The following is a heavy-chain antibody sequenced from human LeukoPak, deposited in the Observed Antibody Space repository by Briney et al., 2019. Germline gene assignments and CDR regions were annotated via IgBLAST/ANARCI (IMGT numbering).Heavy chain of an antibody. CDR1: GFSFSAYW. V-gene: IGHV3-7*01. Sequence: GGSLRLSCAASGFSFSAYWMTWVRQAPGRGLEWVANINPAGSETYYVDPVKGRFSISRDNAKNLVYLQMNSLRAEDTAVYHCARFGYVAAVDVWGQGTPVTVSS. CDR3: ARFGYVAAVDV. D-gene: IGHD2-15*01. J-gene: IGHJ4*02. CDR2: INPAGSET.